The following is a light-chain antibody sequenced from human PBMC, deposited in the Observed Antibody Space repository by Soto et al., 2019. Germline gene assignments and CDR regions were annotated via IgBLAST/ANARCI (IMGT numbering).Light chain of an antibody. CDR1: SSDVGGYNY. V-gene: IGLV2-8*01. Sequence: QSALTQPPSASGSPGQSVTISCTGTSSDVGGYNYVSWYQQHPGKAPKLMIYEVSKRPSGVPDRFSGSKSGNTASLTVSGLQAEDEADYYCRSYAGSNKLVFGTGTKVTVL. CDR3: RSYAGSNKLV. J-gene: IGLJ1*01. CDR2: EVS.